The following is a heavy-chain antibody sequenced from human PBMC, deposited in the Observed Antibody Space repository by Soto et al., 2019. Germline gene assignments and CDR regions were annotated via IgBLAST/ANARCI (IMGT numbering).Heavy chain of an antibody. Sequence: PSETLSLTCTVSGGSISSGGYYWSWIRQHPGKGLEWIGYIYYSGITYYNPSLKSRVTISVDTSKNQFSLKLSSVTAADTAVYYCARSNGSGSYYSLYFDYWGQGTLVTVSS. D-gene: IGHD3-10*01. J-gene: IGHJ4*02. V-gene: IGHV4-31*03. CDR3: ARSNGSGSYYSLYFDY. CDR2: IYYSGIT. CDR1: GGSISSGGYY.